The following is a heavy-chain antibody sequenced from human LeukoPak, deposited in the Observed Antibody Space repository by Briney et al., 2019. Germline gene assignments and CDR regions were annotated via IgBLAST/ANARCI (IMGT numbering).Heavy chain of an antibody. CDR3: ARDHGYAFDY. CDR2: INSISGEI. V-gene: IGHV3-48*02. Sequence: GGSLRLSCVASGSTFSYYSMNWVSQAPGKGLEWVSYINSISGEIWYADSVKGRFTISRDDAKNSLYLQMNSLRDEDTAVYYCARDHGYAFDYWGQGTLVTVSS. J-gene: IGHJ4*02. D-gene: IGHD5-12*01. CDR1: GSTFSYYS.